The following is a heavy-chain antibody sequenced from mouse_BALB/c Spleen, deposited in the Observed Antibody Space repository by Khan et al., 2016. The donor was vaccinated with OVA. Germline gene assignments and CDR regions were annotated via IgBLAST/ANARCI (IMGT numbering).Heavy chain of an antibody. D-gene: IGHD2-12*01. Sequence: EVQLQESGPGLVKPSQSLSLTCTVTGYSITSDYAWNWIRQFPGNKLEWMGYISSTGSTSYNPSLKSRISITRDISKNQFFLQLNSVTTEDTATYYCARSLYNSYGYALYCGGRGNSVTVSS. CDR1: GYSITSDYA. J-gene: IGHJ4*01. CDR3: ARSLYNSYGYALYC. CDR2: ISSTGST. V-gene: IGHV3-2*02.